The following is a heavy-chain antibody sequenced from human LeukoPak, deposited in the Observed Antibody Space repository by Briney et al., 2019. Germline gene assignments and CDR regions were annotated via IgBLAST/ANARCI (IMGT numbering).Heavy chain of an antibody. Sequence: GGSLRLSCAASGFTFSSYAMHWVRQAPGTGLEWVAFIRYDGNNKNYADSVKGRFTISRDNSKDTLYLQMNSLRAEDTAVYYCAKGDDYGANTRLPKYNWFDPWGQGTLVTVSS. J-gene: IGHJ5*02. CDR1: GFTFSSYA. V-gene: IGHV3-30*02. CDR2: IRYDGNNK. D-gene: IGHD4-23*01. CDR3: AKGDDYGANTRLPKYNWFDP.